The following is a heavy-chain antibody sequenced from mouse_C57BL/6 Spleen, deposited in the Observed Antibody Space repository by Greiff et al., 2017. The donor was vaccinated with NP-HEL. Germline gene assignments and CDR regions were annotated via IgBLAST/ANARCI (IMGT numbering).Heavy chain of an antibody. CDR2: ISDGGSYT. J-gene: IGHJ2*01. CDR1: GFTFSSYA. D-gene: IGHD2-1*01. Sequence: EVKLMESGGGLVKPGGSLKLSCAASGFTFSSYAMSWVRQTPEKRLEWVATISDGGSYTYYPDNVKGRFTISRDNAKNNLYLQMRQLKSEDTAMYYGARDGDLLWYFDYWGQGTTLTVSS. CDR3: ARDGDLLWYFDY. V-gene: IGHV5-4*01.